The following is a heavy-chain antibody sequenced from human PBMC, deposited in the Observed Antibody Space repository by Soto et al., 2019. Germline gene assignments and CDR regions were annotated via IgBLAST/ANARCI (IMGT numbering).Heavy chain of an antibody. CDR2: INNNGDRT. J-gene: IGHJ4*02. V-gene: IGHV3-23*01. Sequence: EVQLLESGGGLVQPGGSLRLSCEASGFTFTTYIMSWVRQAPGKGLEWVSSINNNGDRTYYADSVKGRFTISRDNSKNTMYLQLNSLRAGDTALYFCAKINYYGSGGAIWGQGALVVVFS. CDR3: AKINYYGSGGAI. CDR1: GFTFTTYI. D-gene: IGHD3-10*01.